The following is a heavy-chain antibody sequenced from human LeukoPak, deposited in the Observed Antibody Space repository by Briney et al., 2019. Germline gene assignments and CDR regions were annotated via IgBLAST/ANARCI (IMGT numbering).Heavy chain of an antibody. Sequence: PGGSLRLSCAASGFTFSNYAMNWVRQAPGKGLEWVSGISGSGGSKYYADSVKGRFTVSRDNSKNTLYLQMNSLRAEDTAVYYCAKDAGSGTYSANDYWGQGTLVTVSS. V-gene: IGHV3-23*01. CDR1: GFTFSNYA. J-gene: IGHJ4*02. CDR3: AKDAGSGTYSANDY. CDR2: ISGSGGSK. D-gene: IGHD3-10*01.